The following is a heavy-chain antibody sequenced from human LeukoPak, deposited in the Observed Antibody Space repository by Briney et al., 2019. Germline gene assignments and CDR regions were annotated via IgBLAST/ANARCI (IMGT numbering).Heavy chain of an antibody. Sequence: ASVKVSCKATGYTFTGYYMHWVRQAPGQGLEWMGWINPNSGGTNYAQKFQGRVTTTRDTSISTAYMELSRLRSDDTAVYYCARSGQYSSSFGEDYWGQGTLVTVSS. J-gene: IGHJ4*02. CDR1: GYTFTGYY. V-gene: IGHV1-2*02. D-gene: IGHD6-6*01. CDR2: INPNSGGT. CDR3: ARSGQYSSSFGEDY.